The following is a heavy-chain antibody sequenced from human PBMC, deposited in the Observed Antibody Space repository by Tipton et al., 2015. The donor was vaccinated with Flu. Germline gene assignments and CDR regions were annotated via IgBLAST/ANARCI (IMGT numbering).Heavy chain of an antibody. D-gene: IGHD3-16*01. V-gene: IGHV3-23*04. CDR1: EFTFRAYG. CDR2: ISVTGDGT. Sequence: QLVQSGGGVVQPGGSLRLSCAASEFTFRAYGMTWVRQAPGKGLEWVSGISVTGDGTSYADSVKGRFTISRDNSKNTVYLQMNSLRAEDTALYYCVRGAWGSRFDFWGQGTLVTVSS. J-gene: IGHJ4*02. CDR3: VRGAWGSRFDF.